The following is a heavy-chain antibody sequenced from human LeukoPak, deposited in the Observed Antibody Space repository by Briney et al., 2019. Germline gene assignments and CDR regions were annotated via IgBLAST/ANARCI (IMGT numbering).Heavy chain of an antibody. J-gene: IGHJ4*02. Sequence: SQTLSLTCTVSGGSISSGDYYWSWIRQPPGKGLEWIGYIYYSGTTYYNPSLKSRVTISVDTSKNQFSLRVHFVSAADTAVYYCASTRRAAVAGRFDSWGQGTLVTVSS. CDR3: ASTRRAAVAGRFDS. D-gene: IGHD6-19*01. V-gene: IGHV4-30-4*01. CDR1: GGSISSGDYY. CDR2: IYYSGTT.